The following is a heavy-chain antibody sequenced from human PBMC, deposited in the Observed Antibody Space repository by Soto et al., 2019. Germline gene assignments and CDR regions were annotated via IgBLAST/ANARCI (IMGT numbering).Heavy chain of an antibody. Sequence: PSETLSLTCTVSGGSISNYYWSWLRQPPGKGLEWIGYIYYSGSTNYNPSLRSRVTISVDTSKNQFSLKLSSVTAADTAIYYCVRDRGYPNLYDPWGQGTLVIVSS. D-gene: IGHD5-12*01. J-gene: IGHJ5*02. V-gene: IGHV4-59*01. CDR1: GGSISNYY. CDR2: IYYSGST. CDR3: VRDRGYPNLYDP.